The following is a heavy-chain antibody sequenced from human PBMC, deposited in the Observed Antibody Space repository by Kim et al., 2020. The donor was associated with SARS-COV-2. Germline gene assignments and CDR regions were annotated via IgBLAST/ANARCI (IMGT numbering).Heavy chain of an antibody. J-gene: IGHJ4*02. CDR3: AKDFRDWHDGGLFDY. CDR2: LSRTGYYT. CDR1: GFSFSSYA. V-gene: IGHV3-23*01. D-gene: IGHD1-1*01. Sequence: GGSLRLSCAASGFSFSSYAMSWVRQAPGKGLEGVSGLSRTGYYTNYADSVKGRFTISSDKSKNTLYLQMNSLRAEDTAVYYCAKDFRDWHDGGLFDYWGQGTLVTVPS.